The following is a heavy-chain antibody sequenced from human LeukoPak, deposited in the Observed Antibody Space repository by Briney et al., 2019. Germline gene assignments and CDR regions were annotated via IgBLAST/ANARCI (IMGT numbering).Heavy chain of an antibody. CDR1: GDPISILD. D-gene: IGHD2-2*01. CDR2: IYTSVST. V-gene: IGHV4-4*07. Sequence: SETLSLPCSVWGDPISILDRSWIPQPGEQGVECIGRIYTSVSTNYNPSPKSRVTMSVATSKNQFSLKLSSVTAADTAVSYCARGPSTYCSSTSCLTFDYWGQGTLVTVSS. CDR3: ARGPSTYCSSTSCLTFDY. J-gene: IGHJ4*02.